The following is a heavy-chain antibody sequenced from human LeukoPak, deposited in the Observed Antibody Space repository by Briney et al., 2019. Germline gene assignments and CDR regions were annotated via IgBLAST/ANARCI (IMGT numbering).Heavy chain of an antibody. V-gene: IGHV3-49*04. Sequence: GGSLRLSCAASGFTFDDYGMSWVRQAPGKGLEWVGFIRSKAYGGTTEYAASVKGRFTISRDDSKSIAYLQMNSLKTEDTAVYYCTRDGFGELFYLYYFDYWGQGTLVTVSS. CDR2: IRSKAYGGTT. D-gene: IGHD3-10*01. J-gene: IGHJ4*02. CDR3: TRDGFGELFYLYYFDY. CDR1: GFTFDDYG.